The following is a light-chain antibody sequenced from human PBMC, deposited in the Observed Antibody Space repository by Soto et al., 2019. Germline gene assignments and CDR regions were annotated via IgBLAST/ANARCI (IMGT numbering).Light chain of an antibody. J-gene: IGKJ1*01. Sequence: DIQMTQSPSTLSGSVGDRVTITCQASQNNNNYLNWYQQKPGRAPELLIYDASTVQSGVPSRFSGSGSGTEFTLTISSLQPDDFATYYCKHYNSYSEAFGQGTKVE. CDR3: KHYNSYSEA. CDR2: DAS. V-gene: IGKV1-5*01. CDR1: QNNNNY.